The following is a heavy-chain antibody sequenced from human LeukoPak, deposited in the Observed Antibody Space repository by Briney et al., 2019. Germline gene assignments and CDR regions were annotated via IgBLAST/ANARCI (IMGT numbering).Heavy chain of an antibody. CDR3: EREVPAASGFDY. CDR1: GYTFTDYY. Sequence: ASVKVSCKVSGYTFTDYYMHWVKQAPGKGLEWMGLVDPEDGETIYAEKFQGRVTITADESTSTAYRELSSVRSGDTAVYYCEREVPAASGFDYWGQGTLVTVSS. D-gene: IGHD2-2*01. V-gene: IGHV1-69-2*01. J-gene: IGHJ4*02. CDR2: VDPEDGET.